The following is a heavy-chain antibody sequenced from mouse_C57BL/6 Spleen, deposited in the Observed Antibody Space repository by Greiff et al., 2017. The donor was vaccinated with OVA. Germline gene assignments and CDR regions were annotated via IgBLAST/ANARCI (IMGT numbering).Heavy chain of an antibody. Sequence: VQLQQPGAELVRPGSSVKLSCKASGYTFTSYWMDWVKQRPGQGLEWIGNIYPSDSETHYNQKFKDKATLTVDKSSSTAYMQLSSLTAEESAVYYCARHDGYYDYFDYWGQGTTLTVSS. CDR1: GYTFTSYW. CDR3: ARHDGYYDYFDY. J-gene: IGHJ2*01. D-gene: IGHD2-3*01. V-gene: IGHV1-61*01. CDR2: IYPSDSET.